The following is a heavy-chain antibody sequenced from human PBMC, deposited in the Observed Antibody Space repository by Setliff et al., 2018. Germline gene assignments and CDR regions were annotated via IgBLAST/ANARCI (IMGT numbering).Heavy chain of an antibody. D-gene: IGHD3-22*01. CDR2: IYYSGST. CDR1: GGSISSSSFY. V-gene: IGHV4-39*07. CDR3: ARGPYNIYDRSGYGFTNWFDP. Sequence: SETLSLTCTVSGGSISSSSFYWGWIRQPPGKGLEWIGSIYYSGSTYYNPSLKSRVTISVDTSKNQFSLKLSSVTAADTAVYYCARGPYNIYDRSGYGFTNWFDPWGQGILVTVSS. J-gene: IGHJ5*02.